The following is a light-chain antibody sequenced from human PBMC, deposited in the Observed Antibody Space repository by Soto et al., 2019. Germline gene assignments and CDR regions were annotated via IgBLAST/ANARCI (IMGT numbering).Light chain of an antibody. CDR1: SSNIGNNY. CDR3: GTWDSSVSVHV. V-gene: IGLV1-51*01. CDR2: DNN. Sequence: QSVLTQPPSVSAAPGQKVTISCSGTSSNIGNNYVSWYQQLPGTAPKLLIYDNNKRPSGIPDRFSGSKSGTSATLGITGLQTGDEADFYCGTWDSSVSVHVFGNGTKVTV. J-gene: IGLJ1*01.